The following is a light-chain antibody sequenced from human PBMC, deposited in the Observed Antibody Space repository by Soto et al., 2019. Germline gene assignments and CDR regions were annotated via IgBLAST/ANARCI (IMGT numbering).Light chain of an antibody. CDR3: QKYGSSPTWT. CDR1: QSVSSSY. V-gene: IGKV3-20*01. J-gene: IGKJ1*01. Sequence: EIVLTQSPGTLSLSPGERATLSCRASQSVSSSYLAWYQQKPGQAPRLLIYGASSRATGIPDRFSGSGSGTDFTLTISRLEPEDFAVYYCQKYGSSPTWTFCQGTKVDIK. CDR2: GAS.